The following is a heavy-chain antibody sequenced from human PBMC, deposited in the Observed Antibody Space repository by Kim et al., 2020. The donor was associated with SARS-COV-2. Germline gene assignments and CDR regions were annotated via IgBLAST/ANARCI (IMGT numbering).Heavy chain of an antibody. Sequence: GESLKISCKGSGYSFTSFWIGWVRQMPGKGLDWMGIIYPVDSDTRYSPSFQGQVTISADNSISTAYLQWSSLKASDTAIYYCARQSPVLLWFGGLLDTDAFDFWGQGTMVTVSS. V-gene: IGHV5-51*01. CDR3: ARQSPVLLWFGGLLDTDAFDF. D-gene: IGHD3-10*01. J-gene: IGHJ3*01. CDR1: GYSFTSFW. CDR2: IYPVDSDT.